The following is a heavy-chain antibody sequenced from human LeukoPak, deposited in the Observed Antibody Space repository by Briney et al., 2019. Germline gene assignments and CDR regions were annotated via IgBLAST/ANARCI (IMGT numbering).Heavy chain of an antibody. Sequence: GGSLRLSCAASGFTFSSYAMSWVRQAPGKGLEWVSAISGSGGSTYYADSVKGRFTITRDNSKNTLYLQMNSLRAEDTAVYYCAKDRSDNGYFDYWGQGTLVTVSS. CDR3: AKDRSDNGYFDY. D-gene: IGHD1-14*01. CDR2: ISGSGGST. CDR1: GFTFSSYA. J-gene: IGHJ4*02. V-gene: IGHV3-23*01.